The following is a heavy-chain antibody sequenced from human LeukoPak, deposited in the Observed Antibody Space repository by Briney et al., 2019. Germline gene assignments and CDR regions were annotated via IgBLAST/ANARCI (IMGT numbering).Heavy chain of an antibody. J-gene: IGHJ6*02. V-gene: IGHV4-59*01. CDR2: IHYSEST. D-gene: IGHD6-13*01. Sequence: SSETLSLTCTVSGGPIRSYYWSWMRQPPGKGLEWIGNIHYSESTNFNPSLKSRVAIAVDTSKNQFSLSMRSVTAADTAVYYFARVSAAGMELHYGMDVWGQGTTVFVSS. CDR3: ARVSAAGMELHYGMDV. CDR1: GGPIRSYY.